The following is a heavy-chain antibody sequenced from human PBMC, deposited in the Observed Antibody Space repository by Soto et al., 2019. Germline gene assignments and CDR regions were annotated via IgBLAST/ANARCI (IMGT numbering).Heavy chain of an antibody. Sequence: GGSLRLSCAASGFTFSDCSMHWVRQAPGKGLEWVASTSYNGNNKYYGDSVKGRFTISRDNSKNTLHLEMITLRPEDTAVYYCAKNIKCEDFTYGYFYYGMDVWGQGTTVTVSS. CDR2: TSYNGNNK. J-gene: IGHJ6*02. CDR1: GFTFSDCS. D-gene: IGHD3-10*01. CDR3: AKNIKCEDFTYGYFYYGMDV. V-gene: IGHV3-30*18.